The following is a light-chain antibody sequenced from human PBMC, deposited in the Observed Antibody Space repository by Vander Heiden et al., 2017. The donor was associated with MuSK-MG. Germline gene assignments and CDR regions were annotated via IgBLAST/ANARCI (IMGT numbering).Light chain of an antibody. CDR1: QTIIDW. V-gene: IGKV1-5*03. CDR3: QQDNSNSFT. Sequence: DIQMTQSPSTLSASVGDRVAITCRASQTIIDWLAWFQQKPGKAPKLLIYKASILESGVPSRFSGSGSGTEFTLTISSLQPEDFATYFCQQDNSNSFTFGGGTKVEIK. J-gene: IGKJ4*01. CDR2: KAS.